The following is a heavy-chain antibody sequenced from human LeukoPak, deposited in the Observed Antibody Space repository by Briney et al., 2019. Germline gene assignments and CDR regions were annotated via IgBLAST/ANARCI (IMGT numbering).Heavy chain of an antibody. J-gene: IGHJ4*02. CDR3: ARDYDVSGSYGG. Sequence: GGSLRLSCADSGFTFSSYEMNWVRQAPGKGLEWVSYISSSGSTIYYADSVKGRFTISRDNAKNSLYLQMNSLRAEDTAVYYCARDYDVSGSYGGWGQGTLVTVSS. V-gene: IGHV3-48*03. D-gene: IGHD1-26*01. CDR1: GFTFSSYE. CDR2: ISSSGSTI.